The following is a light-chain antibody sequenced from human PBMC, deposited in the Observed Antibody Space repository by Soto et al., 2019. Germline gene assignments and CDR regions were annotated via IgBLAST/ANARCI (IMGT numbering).Light chain of an antibody. V-gene: IGKV1-9*01. CDR3: QQHNSYPPT. CDR2: AAS. J-gene: IGKJ1*01. Sequence: DIQLTQSPSFLSASVGDRVTITCRASQGISSYLAWYQQKPGKAPKLLIYAASTLQYGVPSRFSGSGSGTEFTLTISSLQPEDFATYYCQQHNSYPPTFGQGTKVDIK. CDR1: QGISSY.